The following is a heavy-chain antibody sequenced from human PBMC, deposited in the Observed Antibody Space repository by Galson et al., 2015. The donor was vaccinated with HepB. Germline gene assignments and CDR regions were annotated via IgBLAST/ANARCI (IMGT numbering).Heavy chain of an antibody. Sequence: SLRLSCAASGFSFSSYGMHWVRQAPGKGLEWVAVIWFDGSNEYYADSVKGRFTISRDNSKNTLYLQMNSLRAEDTAVYYCARDYLLTFYYDDSGLGLDYWGQGTPVTVSS. D-gene: IGHD3-22*01. J-gene: IGHJ4*02. CDR2: IWFDGSNE. V-gene: IGHV3-33*01. CDR1: GFSFSSYG. CDR3: ARDYLLTFYYDDSGLGLDY.